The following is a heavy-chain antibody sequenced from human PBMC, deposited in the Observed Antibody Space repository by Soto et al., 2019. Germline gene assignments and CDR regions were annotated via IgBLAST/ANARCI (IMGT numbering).Heavy chain of an antibody. V-gene: IGHV1-69*02. CDR3: ARSLTTVTTSKKVNWYFDL. Sequence: QVQLVQSGAEVKKPGSSVKVSCKASGGTFSSYTISWVRQAPGQGLEWMGRIIPILGIANYAQKFQGRVTITADKSTSTAYMELSSVRSEDTAVYYCARSLTTVTTSKKVNWYFDLWGRGTLVTVSS. D-gene: IGHD4-17*01. CDR1: GGTFSSYT. CDR2: IIPILGIA. J-gene: IGHJ2*01.